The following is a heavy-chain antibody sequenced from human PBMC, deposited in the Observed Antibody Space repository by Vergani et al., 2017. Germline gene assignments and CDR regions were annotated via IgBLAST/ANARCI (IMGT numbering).Heavy chain of an antibody. Sequence: VHLAESGGGFFQPGGSLRLSCAASGFSFGSYGMHWVRQSPGKGLEWVAVISNDGGNKYYADSVKGRFTIYKDNTVDMLSLQMNSLRPDDTAVYYCGRKQSPASLMDKPIDIWGQGTLVTVSS. V-gene: IGHV3-30*03. J-gene: IGHJ5*02. CDR2: ISNDGGNK. D-gene: IGHD1/OR15-1a*01. CDR3: GRKQSPASLMDKPIDI. CDR1: GFSFGSYG.